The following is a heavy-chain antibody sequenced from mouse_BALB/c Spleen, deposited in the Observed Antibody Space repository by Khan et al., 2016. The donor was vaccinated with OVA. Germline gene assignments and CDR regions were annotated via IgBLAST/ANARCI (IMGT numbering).Heavy chain of an antibody. V-gene: IGHV2-6-1*01. Sequence: QVQLKQSGPGLVAPSQSLSITCTISGFSLTNYGVHWVRQSPGKGLEWLVVIWSDGSTTYNSALKSRLSISKDNSKSQVFLKRNSLQSDDTAMYYCARQPYYHYYIMDYWGQGTSVTVSS. CDR3: ARQPYYHYYIMDY. CDR2: IWSDGST. D-gene: IGHD2-10*01. CDR1: GFSLTNYG. J-gene: IGHJ4*01.